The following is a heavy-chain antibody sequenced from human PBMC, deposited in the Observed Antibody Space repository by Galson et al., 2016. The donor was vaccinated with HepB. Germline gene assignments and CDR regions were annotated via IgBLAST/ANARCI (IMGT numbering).Heavy chain of an antibody. J-gene: IGHJ4*02. V-gene: IGHV4-4*02. Sequence: LSLTCAVSGDSISRDTWWSCIRQPPGKGLEWIGEIYHTGTTNYNPSLKSRVTMSLDKSKNQFSLMVTSVTAADTALYYCAGGKLAPGWGYWGQGTLVTVSS. CDR3: AGGKLAPGWGY. D-gene: IGHD4-23*01. CDR1: GDSISRDTW. CDR2: IYHTGTT.